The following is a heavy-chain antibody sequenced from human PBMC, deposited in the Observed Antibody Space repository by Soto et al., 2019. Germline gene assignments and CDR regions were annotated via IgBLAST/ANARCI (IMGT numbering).Heavy chain of an antibody. D-gene: IGHD1-1*01. V-gene: IGHV4-59*01. CDR3: ARAKDAGLRYYYYYYGMDV. J-gene: IGHJ6*02. CDR2: IYYSWST. CDR1: GGSISSYY. Sequence: QVQLQESGPGLVKPSETLSLTCTVSGGSISSYYLSWIRQPPGKGLEWIVYIYYSWSTNYTPPLNRRVTISGDPTKNQFSLKLSSVTAAYTAVYYCARAKDAGLRYYYYYYGMDVWGQGTTVTVSS.